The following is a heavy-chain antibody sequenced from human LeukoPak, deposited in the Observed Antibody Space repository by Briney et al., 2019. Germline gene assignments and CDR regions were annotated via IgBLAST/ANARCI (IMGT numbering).Heavy chain of an antibody. Sequence: SETLSLTCTVSGGSISSSSYYWGWIRQPPGKGLEWIGSIYYSGSTYYNPSLKSRVTISVDTSKNQFSLRLSSVTAADTAVYYCARDGSPGFYYYYMDVWGKGTTVTVSS. CDR3: ARDGSPGFYYYYMDV. D-gene: IGHD3-10*01. CDR1: GGSISSSSYY. V-gene: IGHV4-39*07. J-gene: IGHJ6*03. CDR2: IYYSGST.